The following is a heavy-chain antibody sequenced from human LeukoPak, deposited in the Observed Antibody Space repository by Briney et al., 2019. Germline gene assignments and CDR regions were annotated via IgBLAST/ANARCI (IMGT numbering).Heavy chain of an antibody. CDR3: AKDPKTYVPAATRGWFDP. D-gene: IGHD2-2*01. J-gene: IGHJ5*02. V-gene: IGHV3-23*01. Sequence: PGGSLRLSCAASGFTFSSYAMSWVRQAPGKGLEWVSAISGSGGSTYYADSVKGRFTISRDNSKNTLYLQMNSLRAEDTAVYYCAKDPKTYVPAATRGWFDPWGQGTLDTVSS. CDR1: GFTFSSYA. CDR2: ISGSGGST.